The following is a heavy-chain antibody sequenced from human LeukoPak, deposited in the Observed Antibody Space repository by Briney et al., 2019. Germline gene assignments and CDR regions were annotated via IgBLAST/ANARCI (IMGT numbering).Heavy chain of an antibody. J-gene: IGHJ4*02. V-gene: IGHV1-18*01. CDR1: GYTFTSYG. D-gene: IGHD4-17*01. CDR2: ISAYNGNT. Sequence: GASVKVSCKASGYTFTSYGISWVRQAPGQGLEWMGWISAYNGNTNYAQKLQGRVTMTTDTSTSTAYMELRSLRSDDTAVYYCARGGSILWANDYGDYVFDSQNPASKPNDYWGQGTLVTVSS. CDR3: ARGGSILWANDYGDYVFDSQNPASKPNDY.